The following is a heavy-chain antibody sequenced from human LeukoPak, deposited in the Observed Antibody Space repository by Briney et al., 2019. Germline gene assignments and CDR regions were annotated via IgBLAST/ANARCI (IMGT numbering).Heavy chain of an antibody. J-gene: IGHJ4*02. Sequence: SESLSLTCAVYGGSFSGYYTSRIRQPPGKGLEWIGEINHSGSTNYNPSLKSRVTISVDTSKNQFSLKLSSVTAADTAVYYCARDDSSGYHLWGQGTLVTVSS. CDR3: ARDDSSGYHL. CDR1: GGSFSGYY. CDR2: INHSGST. V-gene: IGHV4-34*01. D-gene: IGHD3-22*01.